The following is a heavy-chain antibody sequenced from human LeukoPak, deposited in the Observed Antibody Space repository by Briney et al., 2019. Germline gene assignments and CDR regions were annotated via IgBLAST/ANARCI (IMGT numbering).Heavy chain of an antibody. D-gene: IGHD1-14*01. Sequence: PSQTLSLTCAVSGASISSYFWSWIRQPAGKGLEWIGRIYTGGSTNYNPSLKSRVTMSVDTSKNQFSLKLSSVTAADTAVYYCAKGGPEASAGLSWFDPWGQGTLVTVSS. CDR2: IYTGGST. J-gene: IGHJ5*02. CDR1: GASISSYF. V-gene: IGHV4-4*07. CDR3: AKGGPEASAGLSWFDP.